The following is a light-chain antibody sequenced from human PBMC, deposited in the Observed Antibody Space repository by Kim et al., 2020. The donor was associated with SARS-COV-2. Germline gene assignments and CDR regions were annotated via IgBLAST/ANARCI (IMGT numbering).Light chain of an antibody. CDR1: QSVSSN. CDR3: QQYNNGGFT. CDR2: GAS. J-gene: IGKJ3*01. Sequence: VSPGERATRSCRASQSVSSNLAWYQQKPGQAPRLLIYGASTRATGIPARFSGSGSGTEFTLTISSLQSEDFAVYYCQQYNNGGFTFGPGTKVDIK. V-gene: IGKV3-15*01.